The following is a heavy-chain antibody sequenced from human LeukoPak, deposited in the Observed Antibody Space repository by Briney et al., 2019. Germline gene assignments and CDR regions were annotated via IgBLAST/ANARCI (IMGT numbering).Heavy chain of an antibody. CDR2: TYYRSQWHN. J-gene: IGHJ3*01. CDR3: AGGYAFDV. Sequence: SQTLSLTCAISGDSVSNNNYAWNWIRQSPSRGLEWLGRTYYRSQWHNDSARSVMGRISVDPDTSKNQFSLHPSSVTPDDTAVYYCAGGYAFDVWGQGTMVTVSS. CDR1: GDSVSNNNYA. V-gene: IGHV6-1*01.